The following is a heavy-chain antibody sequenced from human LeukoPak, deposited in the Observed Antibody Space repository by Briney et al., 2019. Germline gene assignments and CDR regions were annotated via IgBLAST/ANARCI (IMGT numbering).Heavy chain of an antibody. V-gene: IGHV4-34*01. J-gene: IGHJ4*02. CDR3: ASIDVYSYGPGGYYFDY. CDR2: INHSGST. Sequence: PGGSLRLSCAASGFTFSSYSMNWIRQPPGKGLEWIGEINHSGSTNYNPSLKSRVTISVDTSKNQFSLKLSSVTAADTAVYYCASIDVYSYGPGGYYFDYWGQGTLVIVSS. CDR1: GFTFSSYS. D-gene: IGHD5-18*01.